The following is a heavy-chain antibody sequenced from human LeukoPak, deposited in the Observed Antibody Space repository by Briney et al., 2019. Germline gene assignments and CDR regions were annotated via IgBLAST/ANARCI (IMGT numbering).Heavy chain of an antibody. CDR1: GFNFGLYW. V-gene: IGHV3-23*01. D-gene: IGHD3-22*01. CDR3: ARRPRDTSGYYLGAFHD. J-gene: IGHJ3*01. Sequence: GGSLRLSCAASGFNFGLYWMSWVRQAPGNGLEWVSVIGASGADTNYSDSVKGRFTVSRDNSQNTLFLHMSSLRAEDTAVYFCARRPRDTSGYYLGAFHDWGQGTTVTVSS. CDR2: IGASGADT.